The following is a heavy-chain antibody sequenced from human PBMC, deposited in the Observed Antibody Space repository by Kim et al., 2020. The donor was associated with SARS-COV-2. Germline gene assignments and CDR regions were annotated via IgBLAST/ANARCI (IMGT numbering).Heavy chain of an antibody. Sequence: SETLSLTCTVSGGSISSYYWSWIRQPPGKGLEWIGYMYYSGSTNYNPSLKSRVTISVDTSKNQFSLKLSSVTAADTAVYYCARAVPAAIGNWFDPWGQGTLVTVSS. V-gene: IGHV4-59*13. D-gene: IGHD2-2*02. CDR2: MYYSGST. J-gene: IGHJ5*02. CDR3: ARAVPAAIGNWFDP. CDR1: GGSISSYY.